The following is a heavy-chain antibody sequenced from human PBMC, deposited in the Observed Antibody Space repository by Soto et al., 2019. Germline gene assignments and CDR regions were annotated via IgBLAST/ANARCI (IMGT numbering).Heavy chain of an antibody. CDR2: IYTSGST. V-gene: IGHV4-4*07. J-gene: IGHJ5*02. D-gene: IGHD5-18*01. Sequence: SETLSLTCTVSGGSISSYYWSWIRQPAGKGLEWIGRIYTSGSTNYNPSLKSRVTMSVDTSKNQFSLKLSSVTAVDTAVYYCARGGYSYGYDWFDPWGQGTLVTVSS. CDR3: ARGGYSYGYDWFDP. CDR1: GGSISSYY.